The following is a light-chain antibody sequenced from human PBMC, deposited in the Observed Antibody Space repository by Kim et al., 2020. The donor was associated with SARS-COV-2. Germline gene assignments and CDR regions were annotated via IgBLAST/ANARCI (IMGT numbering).Light chain of an antibody. CDR1: QDINGY. J-gene: IGKJ4*01. V-gene: IGKV3-15*01. CDR3: QQYNDWPLT. Sequence: EIVMTQFPATLSVSPGERATLSCRASQDINGYLAWYQHKPGQAPMLLIYGASARATAIPARFSGSGSGTEFTLTISSLQSEDFAVYYCQQYNDWPLTFGGGTKVDIK. CDR2: GAS.